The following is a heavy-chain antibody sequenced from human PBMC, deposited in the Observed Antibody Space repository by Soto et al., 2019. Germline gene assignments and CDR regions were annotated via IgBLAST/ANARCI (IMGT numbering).Heavy chain of an antibody. CDR2: IYHSGST. D-gene: IGHD2-21*01. CDR1: GVSISSYY. V-gene: IGHV4-59*12. Sequence: SETLSLTCTVSGVSISSYYWSWLRQHPRKGLEWIGYIYHSGSTIYNPSLKSRVTISVDTSKNRLSLELSNVTAADTAVYYCARDGAGAYGLGWFDPWGQGILVTVSS. CDR3: ARDGAGAYGLGWFDP. J-gene: IGHJ5*02.